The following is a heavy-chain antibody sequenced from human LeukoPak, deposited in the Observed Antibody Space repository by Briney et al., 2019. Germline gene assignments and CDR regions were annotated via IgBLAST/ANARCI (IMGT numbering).Heavy chain of an antibody. V-gene: IGHV4-38-2*02. CDR1: GISVNRTYL. J-gene: IGHJ6*03. D-gene: IGHD3-3*01. Sequence: SETLSLTCSVSGISVNRTYLWGWIRQAPGKGLEWIESIYHTGTTDYNPSLKSRVTISIDTSKNTFSLNLRSVSAADTAVYYCTRDDFGIKTDWEDYYYMDVWRKGTTVTVSS. CDR2: IYHTGTT. CDR3: TRDDFGIKTDWEDYYYMDV.